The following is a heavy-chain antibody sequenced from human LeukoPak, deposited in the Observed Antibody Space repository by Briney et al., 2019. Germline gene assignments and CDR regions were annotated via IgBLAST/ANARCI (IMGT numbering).Heavy chain of an antibody. V-gene: IGHV3-23*01. D-gene: IGHD6-13*01. CDR3: AKAPGPPSSSYNMDY. CDR2: ISGSGGST. J-gene: IGHJ4*02. CDR1: GFTFSGYW. Sequence: GGSLRLSCAASGFTFSGYWIHWVRQAPGKGLEWVSAISGSGGSTYYADSVKGRFTISRDNSKNTLYLQMNSLRAEDTAVYYCAKAPGPPSSSYNMDYWGQGTLVTVSS.